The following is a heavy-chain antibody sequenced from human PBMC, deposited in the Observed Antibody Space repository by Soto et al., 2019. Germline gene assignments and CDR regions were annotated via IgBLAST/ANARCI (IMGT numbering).Heavy chain of an antibody. CDR2: INPDSGAT. Sequence: HEHLVQSGAEVKRPGASLKVSCKASGYSFTGYYIHWVRQAPGQGLEWMGWINPDSGATNYAQNFQGRVTLTSDPSIGTASMDLTSLTSDDTAVYYCARGDYGTGGYPFPYFDYWGQGTLVIVSS. CDR3: ARGDYGTGGYPFPYFDY. V-gene: IGHV1-2*02. CDR1: GYSFTGYY. D-gene: IGHD2-8*02. J-gene: IGHJ4*02.